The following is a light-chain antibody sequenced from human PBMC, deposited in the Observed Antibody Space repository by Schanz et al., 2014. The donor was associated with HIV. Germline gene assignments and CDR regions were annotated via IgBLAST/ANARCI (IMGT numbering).Light chain of an antibody. CDR2: EVD. CDR1: ISDIGSYNL. J-gene: IGLJ2*01. Sequence: QSALTQPASVSGSPGQSITISCTGTISDIGSYNLVSWYQHHPGKAPKLLIFEVDKRPSGVSHRFSGSKSGDAASLTISGLQAEDEADYYCCSYAGSNNLVFGGGTKLTVL. V-gene: IGLV2-23*02. CDR3: CSYAGSNNLV.